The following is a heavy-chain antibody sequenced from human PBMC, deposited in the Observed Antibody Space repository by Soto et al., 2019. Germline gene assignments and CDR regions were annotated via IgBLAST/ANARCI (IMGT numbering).Heavy chain of an antibody. CDR3: ARGRMDYDILTGYYKSYYGMDV. CDR1: GFTFSSYG. D-gene: IGHD3-9*01. CDR2: IWYDGSNK. V-gene: IGHV3-33*01. Sequence: QVQLVESGGGVVQPGRSLRLSCAASGFTFSSYGMHWVRQAPGKGLEWVAVIWYDGSNKYYADSVKGRFTISRDNSKNPLYLQMNSLRAEDTAVYYCARGRMDYDILTGYYKSYYGMDVWGQGTTVTVSS. J-gene: IGHJ6*02.